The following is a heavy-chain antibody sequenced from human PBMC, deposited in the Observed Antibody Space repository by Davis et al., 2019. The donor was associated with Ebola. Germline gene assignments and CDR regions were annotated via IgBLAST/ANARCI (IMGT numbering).Heavy chain of an antibody. CDR1: GYTFTGYY. CDR2: MNPNSGNT. Sequence: ASVKVSCKASGYTFTGYYMHWVRQAPGQGLEWMGWMNPNSGNTGYAQKFQGRVTMTRNTAISKAYMELSSLRSEETAVYYCARGPRRQLQIYWGQGTLVTVSS. V-gene: IGHV1-8*02. J-gene: IGHJ4*02. D-gene: IGHD2-2*01. CDR3: ARGPRRQLQIY.